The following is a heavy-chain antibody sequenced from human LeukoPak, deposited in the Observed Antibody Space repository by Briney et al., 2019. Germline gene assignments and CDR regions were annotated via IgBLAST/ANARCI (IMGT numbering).Heavy chain of an antibody. V-gene: IGHV3-74*01. CDR1: GFTFSSYW. Sequence: GGSLRLSCAASGFTFSSYWMHWVRQAPGKGLVWVSRINSDGSSTSYADSVKGRFAISRDNAKNTLYLQMNSLRAEDTAVYYCARDRSKAGRIDYWGQGTLVTVSS. CDR3: ARDRSKAGRIDY. D-gene: IGHD6-13*01. J-gene: IGHJ4*02. CDR2: INSDGSST.